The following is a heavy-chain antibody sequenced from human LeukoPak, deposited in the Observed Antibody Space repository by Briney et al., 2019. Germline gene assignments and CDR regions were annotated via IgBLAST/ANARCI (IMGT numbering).Heavy chain of an antibody. CDR3: ARDNGNEYYFDY. Sequence: AGTLSLNCAASGCMFSDYYMSWSRQAPGKELEWISYISSNSKYTKNVSSETGQLHISRDNAQKSLYLQMNSLRAEDTAVYYCARDNGNEYYFDYWGEETLVTVSS. CDR2: ISSNSKYT. J-gene: IGHJ4*02. CDR1: GCMFSDYY. V-gene: IGHV3-11*05. D-gene: IGHD2-8*01.